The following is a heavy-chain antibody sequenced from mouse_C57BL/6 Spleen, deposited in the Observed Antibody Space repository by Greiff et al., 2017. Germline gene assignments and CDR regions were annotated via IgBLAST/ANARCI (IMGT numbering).Heavy chain of an antibody. CDR1: GFTFSSYA. V-gene: IGHV5-4*01. Sequence: DVKLVESGGGLVKPGGSLKLSCAASGFTFSSYAMSWVRQTPEKRLEWVATISDGGSYTYYPDNVKGRFTISRDNAKNNLYLQMSHLKSEDTAMYYCARDGGYYDYWYFDVWGTGTTVTVSS. CDR2: ISDGGSYT. CDR3: ARDGGYYDYWYFDV. D-gene: IGHD2-4*01. J-gene: IGHJ1*03.